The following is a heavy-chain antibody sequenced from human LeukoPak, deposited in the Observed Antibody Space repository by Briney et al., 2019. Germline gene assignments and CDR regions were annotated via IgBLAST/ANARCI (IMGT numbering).Heavy chain of an antibody. Sequence: PSETLSLTCTVSGGSINSTSNYWGWIRQPPGKGLEWIGSIYYSGSTSYNPSLKSRVTIPVDTSKNQFSLKLSSVTAADTAVYFCAGDYGDYYFDYWGQGTLVTVSS. D-gene: IGHD4-17*01. V-gene: IGHV4-39*07. CDR2: IYYSGST. CDR3: AGDYGDYYFDY. CDR1: GGSINSTSNY. J-gene: IGHJ4*02.